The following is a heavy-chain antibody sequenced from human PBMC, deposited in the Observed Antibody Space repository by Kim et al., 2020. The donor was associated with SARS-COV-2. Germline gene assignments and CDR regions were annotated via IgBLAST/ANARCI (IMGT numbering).Heavy chain of an antibody. V-gene: IGHV3-33*08. CDR1: GFSTNHFG. J-gene: IGHJ5*02. CDR2: IWYDGSNT. Sequence: GASLKISCTASGFSTNHFGMHWVRQAPGKGLEWVAHIWYDGSNTYYADSVKGRFSIFRDNSKDTLYLQMNSLRVEDTAVYYCGAAKNWFDPWGQGIMVTVSS. CDR3: GAAKNWFDP. D-gene: IGHD2-15*01.